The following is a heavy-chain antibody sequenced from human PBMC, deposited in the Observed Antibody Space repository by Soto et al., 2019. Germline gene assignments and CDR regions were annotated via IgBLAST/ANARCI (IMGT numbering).Heavy chain of an antibody. Sequence: GGSLRLSCAASGFTSSSYSMNWVRQAPGKGLEWVSSISSSSSYIYYAGSVKGRFTISRDNAKNSLYLQMNSLRAEDTAVYHCASTRAATGLGYYYYGMDVWGQGTTVTVSS. J-gene: IGHJ6*02. CDR1: GFTSSSYS. CDR3: ASTRAATGLGYYYYGMDV. CDR2: ISSSSSYI. V-gene: IGHV3-21*01. D-gene: IGHD2-15*01.